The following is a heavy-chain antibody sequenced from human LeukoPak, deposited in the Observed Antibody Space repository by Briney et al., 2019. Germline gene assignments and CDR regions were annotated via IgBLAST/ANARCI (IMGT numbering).Heavy chain of an antibody. CDR3: ANLHGDYRDY. CDR1: GFTFGDYA. Sequence: PGRSLRLSCAASGFTFGDYAMHWVRHAPGKGLEWVSGISWNSGNIGYADSVKGRFTISRDNAKNSLYLEMTSLRVEDTALYYCANLHGDYRDYWGQGILVTVSS. J-gene: IGHJ4*02. CDR2: ISWNSGNI. V-gene: IGHV3-9*01. D-gene: IGHD4-17*01.